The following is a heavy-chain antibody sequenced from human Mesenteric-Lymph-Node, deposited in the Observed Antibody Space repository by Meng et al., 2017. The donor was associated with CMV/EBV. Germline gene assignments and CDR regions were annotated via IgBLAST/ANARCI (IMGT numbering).Heavy chain of an antibody. V-gene: IGHV4-34*01. CDR1: GGSFSGYY. J-gene: IGHJ4*02. CDR3: ARVTQYNHDSSGSMEF. Sequence: SETLSLTCAVYGGSFSGYYWGWIRQPPGKGLEWIGNIYYSGTAYYNPSLKSRVTISVDTSKNQFSLKLSSVTAADTAVYYCARVTQYNHDSSGSMEFWGQGALVTVSS. D-gene: IGHD3-22*01. CDR2: IYYSGTA.